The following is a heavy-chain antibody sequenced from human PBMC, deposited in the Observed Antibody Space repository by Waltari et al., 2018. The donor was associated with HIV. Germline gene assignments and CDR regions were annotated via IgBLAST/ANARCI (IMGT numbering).Heavy chain of an antibody. V-gene: IGHV1-18*01. Sequence: QVHLVQSGAELRKPGASVTVSCKVSGYTFTNYGITWVRQAPGQGLEWMGWMRSENGDTKYAQKVPGRVTMTTDTSTSTAYVEMGSLRFDDTAVYYCARDHYYGSSGYYSDYWGQGTLVTVSS. CDR3: ARDHYYGSSGYYSDY. CDR2: MRSENGDT. D-gene: IGHD3-22*01. J-gene: IGHJ4*02. CDR1: GYTFTNYG.